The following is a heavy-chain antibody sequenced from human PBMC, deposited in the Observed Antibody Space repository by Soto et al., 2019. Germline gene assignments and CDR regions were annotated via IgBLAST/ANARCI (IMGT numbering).Heavy chain of an antibody. CDR2: IYYSGST. Sequence: SETLSLTCTVSGGSISSSSYYWGWIRQPPGKGLEWIGSIYYSGSTYYNPSLKSRVNISVDTSKNQFSLKLSSVTAADTAVYYCARTWLTPMVAATPYYYYYYMDVWGKGTTVTVSS. J-gene: IGHJ6*03. CDR1: GGSISSSSYY. V-gene: IGHV4-39*01. CDR3: ARTWLTPMVAATPYYYYYYMDV. D-gene: IGHD2-15*01.